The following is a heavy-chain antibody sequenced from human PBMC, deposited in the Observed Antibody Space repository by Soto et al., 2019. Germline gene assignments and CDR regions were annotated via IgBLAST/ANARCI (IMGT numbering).Heavy chain of an antibody. CDR2: ISSSSSYI. CDR3: AREDSSSSLFDY. J-gene: IGHJ4*02. Sequence: EVQLVESGGGLVQPGGSTRLSCAASGFTFSTYSMNWVRQAPGKGLEWVSSISSSSSYIYYADSVKGRFTISRDNAKNSLYLQMNSLRAEDTAVYYCAREDSSSSLFDYWGQGTLVTVSS. D-gene: IGHD6-6*01. CDR1: GFTFSTYS. V-gene: IGHV3-21*01.